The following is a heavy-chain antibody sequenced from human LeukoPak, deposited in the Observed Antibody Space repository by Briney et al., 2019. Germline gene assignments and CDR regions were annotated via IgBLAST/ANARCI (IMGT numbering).Heavy chain of an antibody. J-gene: IGHJ4*02. V-gene: IGHV3-23*01. Sequence: GGSLRLSCAASGFTFSSSAMSWVRQAPGKGLEWVSAISNNGGYTYYADSVQGRFTISRDNSKSTLCLQMNSLRAEDTAVYYCAKLIAVAGPGGYWGQGTLVIVSS. CDR2: ISNNGGYT. CDR3: AKLIAVAGPGGY. CDR1: GFTFSSSA. D-gene: IGHD6-19*01.